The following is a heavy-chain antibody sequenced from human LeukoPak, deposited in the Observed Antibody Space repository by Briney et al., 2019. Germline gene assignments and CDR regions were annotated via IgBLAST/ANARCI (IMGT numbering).Heavy chain of an antibody. CDR2: IGTADDT. J-gene: IGHJ6*02. D-gene: IGHD1-7*01. CDR3: AREIRETVITRHYYYGIDV. V-gene: IGHV3-13*01. Sequence: GGSLRLSCAASGFTFSTYDMHWVRHVTGKGLEWVSAIGTADDTYYLGSVKGRFTISRENAKNVLYLQMSNLRAEDTAVYYCAREIRETVITRHYYYGIDVWGQGTTVTVSS. CDR1: GFTFSTYD.